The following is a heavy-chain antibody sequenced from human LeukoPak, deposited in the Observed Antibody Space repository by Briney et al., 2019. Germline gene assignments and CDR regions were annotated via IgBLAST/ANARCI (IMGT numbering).Heavy chain of an antibody. J-gene: IGHJ4*02. CDR3: ARDPRASSSWYGYYFDY. CDR2: ISSSSSYI. D-gene: IGHD6-13*01. Sequence: GGSLRLSCAASGFTFSSYSMNWVRQAPGKGLEWVSSISSSSSYIYYADSVKGGFTISRDNAKNSLYLQMNSLRAEDTAVYYCARDPRASSSWYGYYFDYWGQGTLVTVSS. CDR1: GFTFSSYS. V-gene: IGHV3-21*01.